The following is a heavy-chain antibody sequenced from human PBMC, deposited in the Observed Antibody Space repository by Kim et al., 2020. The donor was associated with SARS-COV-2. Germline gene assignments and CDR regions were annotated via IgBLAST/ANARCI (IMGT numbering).Heavy chain of an antibody. CDR2: ISGSGGST. Sequence: GGSLRLSCAASGFTFSSYAMSWVRQAPGKGLEWVSAISGSGGSTYYADSVKGRFTISRDNSKNTLYLQMNSLRAEDTAVYYCAKDLPPFGWGYDFWSGNMGGYYYYGMDVWGQGTTVTVSS. V-gene: IGHV3-23*01. D-gene: IGHD3-3*01. CDR3: AKDLPPFGWGYDFWSGNMGGYYYYGMDV. CDR1: GFTFSSYA. J-gene: IGHJ6*02.